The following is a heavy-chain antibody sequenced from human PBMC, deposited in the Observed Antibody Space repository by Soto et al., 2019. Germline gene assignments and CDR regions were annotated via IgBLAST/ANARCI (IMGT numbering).Heavy chain of an antibody. CDR2: INHSGST. V-gene: IGHV4-34*01. D-gene: IGHD6-13*01. CDR3: ARGRGAAGGYYYYGMDV. CDR1: GGSCGGYD. Sequence: SETLCLSCAVVGGSCGGYDGRWIRQPPGKGLEWIGEINHSGSTNYNPSLKSRVTISVDTSKNQFSLKLSSVTAADTAVYYCARGRGAAGGYYYYGMDVWGQGTTVTV. J-gene: IGHJ6*02.